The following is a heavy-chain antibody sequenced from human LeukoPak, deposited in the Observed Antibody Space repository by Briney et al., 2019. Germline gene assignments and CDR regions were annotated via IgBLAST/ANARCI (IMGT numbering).Heavy chain of an antibody. CDR3: ARPELPGWSVLFDF. J-gene: IGHJ4*02. CDR2: INQDGGGK. D-gene: IGHD2-15*01. Sequence: GGSLRLSCAASGFTISNYWMSWVRQAPGKGLEWVANINQDGGGKYYADSVKGRFTISRDNAKNSLFLQMNSLRAEDTAVYYCARPELPGWSVLFDFWGQGTLLTVSS. V-gene: IGHV3-7*01. CDR1: GFTISNYW.